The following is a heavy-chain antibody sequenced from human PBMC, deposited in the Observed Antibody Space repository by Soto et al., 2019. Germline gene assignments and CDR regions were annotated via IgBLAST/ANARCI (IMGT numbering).Heavy chain of an antibody. CDR1: GFTFTGYA. CDR3: AKGGSYGGNPLGDYFDH. J-gene: IGHJ4*02. V-gene: IGHV3-23*01. D-gene: IGHD4-17*01. Sequence: EVQLLESGGGLVQPGGSLRLSCAASGFTFTGYAMTWVRQAPGKGLEWVSGINISGGGTYYADSVKGRFTISRDNSKNTLYLQMNTLRAEDMAVYFCAKGGSYGGNPLGDYFDHWGQGTPVTVSS. CDR2: INISGGGT.